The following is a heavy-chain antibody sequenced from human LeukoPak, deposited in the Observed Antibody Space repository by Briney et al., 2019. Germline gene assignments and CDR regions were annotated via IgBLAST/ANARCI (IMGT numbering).Heavy chain of an antibody. CDR1: GFTFTTYW. V-gene: IGHV3-7*03. D-gene: IGHD3-22*01. CDR2: MKPDGSEI. CDR3: AKGFILATYYHDSSGYSLTYTNPPNNWFDP. Sequence: GSLRLSCAASGFTFTTYWMSWVRQAPGKGLEWVANMKPDGSEIFYVDSVKGRFTISRDNAENSLYLDMNSLRAEDTAVYYCAKGFILATYYHDSSGYSLTYTNPPNNWFDPWGQGTLVTVSS. J-gene: IGHJ5*02.